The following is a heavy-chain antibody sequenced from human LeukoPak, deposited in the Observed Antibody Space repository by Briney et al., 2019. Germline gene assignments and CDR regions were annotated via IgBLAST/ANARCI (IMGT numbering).Heavy chain of an antibody. Sequence: PGGSLRLSCAASGFTFSTYWMHWVRQVPGKGLVWVSCINRDGSSTTYADSVKGRFTISRDNAKNTLYLQMNSLRAEDTAVYYCARGGGLDVWGQGATVTVSS. CDR2: INRDGSST. V-gene: IGHV3-74*01. D-gene: IGHD3-16*01. CDR1: GFTFSTYW. CDR3: ARGGGLDV. J-gene: IGHJ6*02.